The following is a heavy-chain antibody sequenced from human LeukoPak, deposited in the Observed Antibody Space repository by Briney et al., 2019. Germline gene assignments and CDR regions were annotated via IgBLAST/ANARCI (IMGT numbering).Heavy chain of an antibody. CDR1: GGSIGGYY. V-gene: IGHV4-4*07. D-gene: IGHD6-19*01. Sequence: SETLSLTCSVSGGSIGGYYWSWIRQPARKGLEWIGRIYNSGSTNYNLSLKSRVTMSVDTSKNQFSLKLSSVTAADTAVYYCARSGQWLGPGDYWGQGILVTVSS. CDR3: ARSGQWLGPGDY. J-gene: IGHJ4*02. CDR2: IYNSGST.